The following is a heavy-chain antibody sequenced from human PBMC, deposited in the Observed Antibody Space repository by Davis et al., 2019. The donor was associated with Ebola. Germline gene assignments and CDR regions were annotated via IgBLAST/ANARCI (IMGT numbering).Heavy chain of an antibody. CDR1: GYTFTGYY. D-gene: IGHD2-15*01. CDR2: INPNSGGT. J-gene: IGHJ6*02. Sequence: ASVKVFCKASGYTFTGYYMHWVRQAPGQGLEWMGWINPNSGGTNYAQKFQGWVTMTRDTSISTAYMELSRLRSDDTAVYYCAREVYGLAYGMDVWGQGTTVTVSS. V-gene: IGHV1-2*04. CDR3: AREVYGLAYGMDV.